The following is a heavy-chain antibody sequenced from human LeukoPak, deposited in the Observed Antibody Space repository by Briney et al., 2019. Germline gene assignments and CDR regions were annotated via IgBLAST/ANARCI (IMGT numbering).Heavy chain of an antibody. CDR1: GFTFSSYA. J-gene: IGHJ4*02. CDR2: ISCIGGST. D-gene: IGHD3-9*01. Sequence: PGGSLRLSCSASGFTFSSYAMSWVRQAPGKGLEWVSAISCIGGSTYYSDSVNGRFTISRDNSKNTLYLQMNSLRAEDTAVYYCAKDTYDILTGDLDYWGQGTLVTVSS. V-gene: IGHV3-23*01. CDR3: AKDTYDILTGDLDY.